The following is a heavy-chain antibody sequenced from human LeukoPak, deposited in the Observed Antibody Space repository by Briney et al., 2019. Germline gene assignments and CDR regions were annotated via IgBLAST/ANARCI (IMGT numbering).Heavy chain of an antibody. CDR2: IIPIFGTA. CDR1: GGTFSSYA. D-gene: IGHD3-3*01. CDR3: ARDRRDHYDFWSGYPFDY. Sequence: ASVKVSCTASGGTFSSYATSWVRQAPGQGLEWMGGIIPIFGTANYAQKFQGRVTITADESTSTAYMELSSLRSEDTAVYYCARDRRDHYDFWSGYPFDYWGQGTLVTVSS. V-gene: IGHV1-69*13. J-gene: IGHJ4*02.